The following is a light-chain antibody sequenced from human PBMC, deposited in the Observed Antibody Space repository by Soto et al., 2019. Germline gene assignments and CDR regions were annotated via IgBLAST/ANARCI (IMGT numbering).Light chain of an antibody. J-gene: IGKJ1*01. CDR3: QQYNTNSWT. CDR2: DAS. CDR1: QSVSSY. V-gene: IGKV3-11*01. Sequence: EIVLTQSPATLSLSPGERATLSCRASQSVSSYLAWYQQKPGQAPRLLIYDASNRATGIPARFSGSGSGTEFTLTISSLQPDDFVTYYCQQYNTNSWTFGQGTKVEIK.